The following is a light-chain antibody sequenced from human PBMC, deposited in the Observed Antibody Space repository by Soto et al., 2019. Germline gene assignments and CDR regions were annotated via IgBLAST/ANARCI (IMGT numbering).Light chain of an antibody. CDR2: DVS. CDR1: SSDVGGYNY. V-gene: IGLV2-14*01. J-gene: IGLJ2*01. Sequence: QSALTQPASVSGSPGQSITISCTGTSSDVGGYNYVSWYQQHPGKAPKLMIYDVSNRPSGVSNRFSGSKSGNTASLTISGLQAEDEADYYCSSYTTSGSLVFGRGTTVTVL. CDR3: SSYTTSGSLV.